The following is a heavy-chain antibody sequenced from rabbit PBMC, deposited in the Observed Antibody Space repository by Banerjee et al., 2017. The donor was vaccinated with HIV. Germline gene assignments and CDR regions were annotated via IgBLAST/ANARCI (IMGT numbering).Heavy chain of an antibody. CDR2: IYTSSGST. CDR3: ARDEGGIDYYFSL. J-gene: IGHJ4*01. Sequence: QSLEESGGDLVKPGASLTLTCTASGFDFSSNAMCWVRQAPGKGLEWIACIYTSSGSTWYASWVNGRFTITKTSSTTVTLQMTSLTAADTATYFCARDEGGIDYYFSLWGPGTLVTVS. D-gene: IGHD8-1*01. CDR1: GFDFSSNA. V-gene: IGHV1S40*01.